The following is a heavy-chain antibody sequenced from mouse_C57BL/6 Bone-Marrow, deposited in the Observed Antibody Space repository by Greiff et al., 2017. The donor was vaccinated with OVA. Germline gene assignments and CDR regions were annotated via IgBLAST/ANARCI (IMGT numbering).Heavy chain of an antibody. CDR1: GYTFTSYW. J-gene: IGHJ2*01. CDR3: APAYYSPLDY. Sequence: QVQLQQPGAELVKPGASVKLSCKASGYTFTSYWMHWVKQRPGKGLEWIGRIYPGDGDTNYNGKFKGKATLTADKSSSTAYMQLSSLTSEDSAVYFCAPAYYSPLDYWGQGTTLTVSS. D-gene: IGHD2-12*01. V-gene: IGHV1-82*01. CDR2: IYPGDGDT.